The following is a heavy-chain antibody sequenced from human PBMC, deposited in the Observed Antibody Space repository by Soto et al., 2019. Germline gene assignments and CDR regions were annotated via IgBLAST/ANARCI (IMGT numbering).Heavy chain of an antibody. CDR2: INSDGSNK. V-gene: IGHV3-74*01. J-gene: IGHJ6*03. D-gene: IGHD5-12*01. Sequence: GGSLRLSCAASGFTFSSYWMHWVRQAPGKGLEWVALINSDGSNKCYADSVKGRFTISRDNSKNTLYLQMNSLRAEDTAVYYCAKENSGYKVDYYYMDVWGKGTTVTVSS. CDR1: GFTFSSYW. CDR3: AKENSGYKVDYYYMDV.